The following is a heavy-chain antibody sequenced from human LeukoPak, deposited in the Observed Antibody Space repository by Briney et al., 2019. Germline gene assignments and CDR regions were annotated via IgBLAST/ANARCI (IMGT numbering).Heavy chain of an antibody. V-gene: IGHV4-39*01. J-gene: IGHJ6*02. CDR2: IYDSGST. CDR1: GGSIRSSYYY. CDR3: ARGGSSWSTTYYYYYYGMDV. D-gene: IGHD6-13*01. Sequence: PSETLSLTCTVSGGSIRSSYYYWGWIRQPPGKGLEWIGSIYDSGSTYYNPSLKSRVTISVDTSKNQFSLKLNSVTAADTAVYYCARGGSSWSTTYYYYYYGMDVWGQGTTVTVSS.